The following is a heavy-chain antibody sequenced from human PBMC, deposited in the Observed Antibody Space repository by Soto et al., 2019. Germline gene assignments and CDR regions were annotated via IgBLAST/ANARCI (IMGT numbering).Heavy chain of an antibody. CDR2: IWYDATTT. V-gene: IGHV3-33*01. J-gene: IGHJ6*02. CDR3: ASGRGRSFYYGMDV. CDR1: GFTFSSFG. D-gene: IGHD1-26*01. Sequence: GGSLRLSCAASGFTFSSFGIHWVRQAPGKGLEWVAIIWYDATTTFYADSVKGRFTISRDNSKNTLYLQMNSLRAEDTAVYYCASGRGRSFYYGMDVWGQGTTVTVSS.